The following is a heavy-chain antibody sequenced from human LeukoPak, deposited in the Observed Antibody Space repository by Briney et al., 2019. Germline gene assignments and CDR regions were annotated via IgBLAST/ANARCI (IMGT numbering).Heavy chain of an antibody. CDR1: GYTFTSDG. V-gene: IGHV1-18*01. CDR3: ARVGYYGANSRWFDP. Sequence: ASVNVSCKPSGYTFTSDGISWVRQAPGQGREWMGWISAYNGNTNYAQKLQGRVTMTTDTSTSTAYMELRSLRSDDTAVYYCARVGYYGANSRWFDPWGQGTLVTVSS. CDR2: ISAYNGNT. J-gene: IGHJ5*02. D-gene: IGHD4-23*01.